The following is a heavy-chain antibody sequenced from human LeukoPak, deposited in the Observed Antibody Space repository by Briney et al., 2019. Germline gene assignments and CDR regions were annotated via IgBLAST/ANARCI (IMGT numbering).Heavy chain of an antibody. CDR2: ISSSGVNT. CDR1: GFTFSSYA. Sequence: GGSLRLSCAASGFTFSSYAMSWVRQAPGMGLEWVSTISSSGVNTYYADSVKGRFTVSRDNSKNTLYLQMSSLRAEDTAVYYCAKDERNWNYNLASQTYDWGQGTLVTVSS. V-gene: IGHV3-23*01. CDR3: AKDERNWNYNLASQTYD. J-gene: IGHJ4*02. D-gene: IGHD1-7*01.